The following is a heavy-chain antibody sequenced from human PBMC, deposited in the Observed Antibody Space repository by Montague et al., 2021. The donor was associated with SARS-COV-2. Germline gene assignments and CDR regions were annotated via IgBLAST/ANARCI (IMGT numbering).Heavy chain of an antibody. V-gene: IGHV4-34*01. CDR1: GGSFSGYY. CDR3: ARGSSFVTIFGVVKQIDY. Sequence: SETLSLTCAVYGGSFSGYYWSWIRQPPGKGLEWIGEINHSGSTNYNPSLKSRVTISVDTSKNQFSLKLSSVTAADTAVYYCARGSSFVTIFGVVKQIDYWGQGTLVTVSS. CDR2: INHSGST. J-gene: IGHJ4*02. D-gene: IGHD3-3*01.